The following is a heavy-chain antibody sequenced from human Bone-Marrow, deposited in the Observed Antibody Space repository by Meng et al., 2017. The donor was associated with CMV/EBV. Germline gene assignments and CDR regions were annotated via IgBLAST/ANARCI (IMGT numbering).Heavy chain of an antibody. J-gene: IGHJ3*02. D-gene: IGHD3-16*01. Sequence: ASVKVSCKASGYTFTSYDINWVRQATGQGLKWMGWMNPNSGNTGYAQKFQGRVTITRNTSISTAYMELSSLRSEDTAVYYCARHFVRGGAFDIWGQGTMVTVSS. CDR2: MNPNSGNT. CDR3: ARHFVRGGAFDI. CDR1: GYTFTSYD. V-gene: IGHV1-8*03.